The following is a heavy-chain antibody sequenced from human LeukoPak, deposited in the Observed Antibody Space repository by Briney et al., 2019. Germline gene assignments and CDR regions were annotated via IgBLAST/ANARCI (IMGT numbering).Heavy chain of an antibody. CDR3: AKDTSTVPWYFDL. D-gene: IGHD4-17*01. Sequence: PGGSLRLSCAASGFTFSSYEMNWVRQAPGKGLEWVSAISDSGGSTYYADSVKGRFTISRDNSKNTLYLQMNSLRVEDTAIYYCAKDTSTVPWYFDLWGRGTLVTVSS. V-gene: IGHV3-23*01. J-gene: IGHJ2*01. CDR2: ISDSGGST. CDR1: GFTFSSYE.